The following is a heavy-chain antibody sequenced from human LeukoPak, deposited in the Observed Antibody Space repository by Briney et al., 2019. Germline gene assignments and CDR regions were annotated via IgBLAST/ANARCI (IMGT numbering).Heavy chain of an antibody. J-gene: IGHJ6*03. CDR2: IIPIFGTA. D-gene: IGHD5-18*01. Sequence: SVKVSCKASGFTFTRSAMQWVRQAPGQGLEWMGGIIPIFGTANYAQKFQGRVTNTTDESTSTAYMELSSLRSEDTAVYYCASGTWIQLWSLYYYYMDVWGKGTTVTVSS. V-gene: IGHV1-69*05. CDR1: GFTFTRSA. CDR3: ASGTWIQLWSLYYYYMDV.